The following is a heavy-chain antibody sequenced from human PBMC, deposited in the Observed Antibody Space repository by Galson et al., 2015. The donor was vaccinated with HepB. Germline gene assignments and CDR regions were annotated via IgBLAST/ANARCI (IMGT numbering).Heavy chain of an antibody. V-gene: IGHV1-3*04. Sequence: SVKVSCKASGYTFTSYGLYWVRQAPGQRLEWMGWLNTGSGHTKYSQNLQGRVTITRDTSASTAYMELSSLRSDDTAVYYCARNQDGGYTSSYYHMDVWGKGTTVVVSS. CDR2: LNTGSGHT. D-gene: IGHD4-17*01. J-gene: IGHJ6*03. CDR3: ARNQDGGYTSSYYHMDV. CDR1: GYTFTSYG.